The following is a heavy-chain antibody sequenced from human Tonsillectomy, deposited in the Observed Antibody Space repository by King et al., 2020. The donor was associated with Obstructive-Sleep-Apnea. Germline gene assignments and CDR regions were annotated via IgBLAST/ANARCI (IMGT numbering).Heavy chain of an antibody. V-gene: IGHV5-10-1*01. CDR1: GYSFTSYW. CDR3: ARPSGPYCGGDCYTGAFDI. D-gene: IGHD2-21*02. J-gene: IGHJ3*02. CDR2: IDPSDSYT. Sequence: QLVQSGAEVKKPGESLRISCKGSGYSFTSYWISWVRQMPGKGLEWMGRIDPSDSYTNYSPSFQGHVTISADKSIRTAYLQWSSLKASDTAMYYCARPSGPYCGGDCYTGAFDIWGQGTMVTVSS.